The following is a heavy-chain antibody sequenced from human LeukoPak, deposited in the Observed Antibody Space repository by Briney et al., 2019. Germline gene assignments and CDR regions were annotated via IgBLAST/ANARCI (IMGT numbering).Heavy chain of an antibody. CDR3: AKDISNQWLGLRLDY. CDR2: IKYDGSTS. V-gene: IGHV3-74*01. CDR1: GFTFTTYW. D-gene: IGHD6-19*01. Sequence: PGGSLRLSCEASGFTFTTYWIHWVRQGPGKGLVWVSRIKYDGSTSNYADSVKGRFTISRDNAKNTVYLQMNSLRAEDTALYYCAKDISNQWLGLRLDYWGQGTLVTVSS. J-gene: IGHJ4*02.